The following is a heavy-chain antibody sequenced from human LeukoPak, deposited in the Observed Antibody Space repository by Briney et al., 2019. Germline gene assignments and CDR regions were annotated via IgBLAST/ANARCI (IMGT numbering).Heavy chain of an antibody. CDR2: ISWDGGST. CDR1: GFTFDDYT. Sequence: GGSLRLSCAASGFTFDDYTMHWVRQAPGKGLEWVSLISWDGGSTYYADSVKGRFTISRDNSKNSLYLQMNSLRTKDTALYYCAKGIAAAGTDYFDYWGQGTLVTVSS. V-gene: IGHV3-43*01. J-gene: IGHJ4*02. D-gene: IGHD6-13*01. CDR3: AKGIAAAGTDYFDY.